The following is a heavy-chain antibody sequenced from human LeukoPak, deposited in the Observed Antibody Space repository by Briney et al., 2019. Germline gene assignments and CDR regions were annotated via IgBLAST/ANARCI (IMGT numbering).Heavy chain of an antibody. V-gene: IGHV1-24*01. Sequence: ASVTVSCKLSGYTGIELSMRWVRQVPGKGLEWMGGFDPEDGETKYAQKFQGRVTMTEDTSTDTAYMELSSLTSQDTPVYYCAPHTISGVVTYASLILGRGTLVTVSS. CDR1: GYTGIELS. J-gene: IGHJ3*02. D-gene: IGHD3-3*01. CDR2: FDPEDGET. CDR3: APHTISGVVTYASLI.